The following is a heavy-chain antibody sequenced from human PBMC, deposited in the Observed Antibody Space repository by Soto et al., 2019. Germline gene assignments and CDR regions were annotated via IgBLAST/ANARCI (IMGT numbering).Heavy chain of an antibody. J-gene: IGHJ4*02. Sequence: QVQLVESGGGVVQPGRSLRLSCAASGFTFSSYGMHWVRQAPGKGLEWVAVIWYDGSNKYYADSVKGRFTISGDNSKNTLYLQMNSLRAEDTAVYYCARDPSSTSYDYWGQGTLVTVSS. D-gene: IGHD2-2*01. V-gene: IGHV3-33*01. CDR3: ARDPSSTSYDY. CDR2: IWYDGSNK. CDR1: GFTFSSYG.